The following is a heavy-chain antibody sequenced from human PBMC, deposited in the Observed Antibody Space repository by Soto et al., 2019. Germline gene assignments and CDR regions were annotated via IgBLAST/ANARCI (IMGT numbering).Heavy chain of an antibody. CDR1: GYTFSSHG. D-gene: IGHD2-15*01. V-gene: IGHV1-18*01. CDR2: ISGYNGNA. Sequence: QVQLVQSGAEVRKPGASVKVSCKASGYTFSSHGIIWVRQAPGQGLVWMGWISGYNGNAKYAQRFQGRVTMTTDTSTSTVHMDLRSLGSDDSAVYYCAREGSYGWYDCWGQGTLVTVSS. CDR3: AREGSYGWYDC. J-gene: IGHJ5*01.